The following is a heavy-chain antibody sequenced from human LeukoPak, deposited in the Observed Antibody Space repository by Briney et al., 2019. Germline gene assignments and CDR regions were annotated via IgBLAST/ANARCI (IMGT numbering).Heavy chain of an antibody. V-gene: IGHV4-59*08. CDR1: GGSISSYY. J-gene: IGHJ4*02. D-gene: IGHD2-15*01. CDR2: IYYSGST. CDR3: ARHSHGGSSYSSWVLVGFDY. Sequence: SETLSLTCTVSGGSISSYYWSWIRQPPGKGLEWIGYIYYSGSTNYNPSLKSRVTISVDTSKNQFSLKLSSVTAANTAVYYCARHSHGGSSYSSWVLVGFDYWGQGTLVTVSS.